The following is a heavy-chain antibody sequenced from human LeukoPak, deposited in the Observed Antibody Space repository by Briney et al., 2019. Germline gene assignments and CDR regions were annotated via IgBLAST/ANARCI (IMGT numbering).Heavy chain of an antibody. CDR1: GFTFSDYY. V-gene: IGHV3-11*01. J-gene: IGHJ4*02. D-gene: IGHD3-10*01. CDR2: ISNSGSAI. CDR3: AREWLSGSGKAFDY. Sequence: GGSLRLSCAASGFTFSDYYMSWIRQAPGKGLEWVSYISNSGSAIYYADSVKGRFTISRDNAKNSLYLQMNSLRAEDTAVYYCAREWLSGSGKAFDYWGQGTLVTVSS.